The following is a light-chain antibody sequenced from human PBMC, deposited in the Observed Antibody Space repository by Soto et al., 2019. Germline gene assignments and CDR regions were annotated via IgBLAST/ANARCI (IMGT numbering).Light chain of an antibody. V-gene: IGKV3-20*01. Sequence: EVVMRQSPATLSVSPGEGATPSCRASQGIGDTLAWYQHKPGQTPRLLIYGASNRATGIPDRFSGSGSGTDFSLTIRGLKPEDFAVYYCQQYGSSGTLCQGTKVDIK. CDR1: QGIGDT. CDR3: QQYGSSGT. J-gene: IGKJ1*01. CDR2: GAS.